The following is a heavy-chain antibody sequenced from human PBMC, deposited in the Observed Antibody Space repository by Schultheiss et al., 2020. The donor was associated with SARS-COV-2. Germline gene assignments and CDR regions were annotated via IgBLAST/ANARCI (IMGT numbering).Heavy chain of an antibody. CDR3: ARDDSNYRDAFDI. CDR1: GFTFSSYW. J-gene: IGHJ3*02. D-gene: IGHD4-11*01. Sequence: GGSLRLSCAASGFTFSSYWMHWVRQAPGKGLEWVANIKQDGSEKYYVDSVKGRFTISRDNAKNSLYLQMNSLSAEDTAVYYCARDDSNYRDAFDIWGQGTMVTVSS. V-gene: IGHV3-7*01. CDR2: IKQDGSEK.